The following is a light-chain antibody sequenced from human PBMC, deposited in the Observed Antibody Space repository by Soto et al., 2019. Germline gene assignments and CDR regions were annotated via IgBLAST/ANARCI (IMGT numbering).Light chain of an antibody. CDR1: QSVSNTF. V-gene: IGKV3-20*01. J-gene: IGKJ2*01. Sequence: DIVLTQSPGTLSLSPGERATLSCRASQSVSNTFLAWYQQKPGQPPSLVIYGASTRATDIPDRFSGSGSGRDFTLTISRLETEDFAVYFCQHYGSSPPRYTFGQGTKLEIK. CDR2: GAS. CDR3: QHYGSSPPRYT.